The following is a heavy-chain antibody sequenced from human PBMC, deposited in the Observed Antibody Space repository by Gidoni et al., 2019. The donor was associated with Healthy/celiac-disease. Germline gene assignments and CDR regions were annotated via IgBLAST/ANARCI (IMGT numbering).Heavy chain of an antibody. CDR1: VFTFIRYS. CDR3: ARDRQDCSSTSCYTTYYYYMDV. V-gene: IGHV3-21*01. CDR2: ISSSSSYI. D-gene: IGHD2-2*02. Sequence: EVQLVESGGGLVKPGGSLRLSCAASVFTFIRYSLNWFRQAPGTGLEWVSSISSSSSYIYYADSVKGRCTISRDNAKNSLYLQMNSLRAEDTAVYYCARDRQDCSSTSCYTTYYYYMDVWGKGTTVTVSS. J-gene: IGHJ6*03.